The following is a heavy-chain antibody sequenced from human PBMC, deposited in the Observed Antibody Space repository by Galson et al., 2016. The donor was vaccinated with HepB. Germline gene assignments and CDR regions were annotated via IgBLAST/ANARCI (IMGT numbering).Heavy chain of an antibody. CDR3: ARTRGSGSYSRGLDY. V-gene: IGHV3-23*01. CDR2: MSGSGGTI. CDR1: GFTFASYA. D-gene: IGHD3-10*01. Sequence: SLRLSCATSGFTFASYAMSWVRQAPGKGLQWVSTMSGSGGTIFYADSVKGRFTISRDNSKNTLYLQMSNVRAADTAVYFCARTRGSGSYSRGLDYWGQGTLVTVSS. J-gene: IGHJ4*02.